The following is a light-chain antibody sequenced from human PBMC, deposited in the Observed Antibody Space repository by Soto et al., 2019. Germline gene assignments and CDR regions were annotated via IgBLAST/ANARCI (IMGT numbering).Light chain of an antibody. CDR2: DVS. CDR3: CSYAGSYTWV. V-gene: IGLV2-11*01. CDR1: SSDVGGYNF. Sequence: QSVLTQPRSVSESPGQSVTISCTGTSSDVGGYNFVSWYQQHPGKAPKLMIYDVSKRPSGVPDRFSGSKSGNTASLTISGLQAEDEADYYCCSYAGSYTWVFGTGTQLTVL. J-gene: IGLJ1*01.